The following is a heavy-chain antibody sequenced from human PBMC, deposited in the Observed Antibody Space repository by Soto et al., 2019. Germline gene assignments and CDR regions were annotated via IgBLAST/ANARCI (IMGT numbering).Heavy chain of an antibody. Sequence: EVQLVESGGGLVQPGGSLRLSCVASAFTISAYGMHGVRQAPGKGLEWVSYISTSSSTIYYADSVKGRFTISRDSAKSSLYLQMNSLRDEDTAVYYCARGWGYRHYYGMDVWGQGTTVTVSS. CDR1: AFTISAYG. CDR3: ARGWGYRHYYGMDV. V-gene: IGHV3-48*02. D-gene: IGHD1-26*01. J-gene: IGHJ6*02. CDR2: ISTSSSTI.